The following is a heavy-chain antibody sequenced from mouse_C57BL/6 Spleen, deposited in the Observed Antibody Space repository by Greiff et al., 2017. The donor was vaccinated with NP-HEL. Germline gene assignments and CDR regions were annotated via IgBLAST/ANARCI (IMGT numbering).Heavy chain of an antibody. CDR2: IDPSDSYT. V-gene: IGHV1-50*01. J-gene: IGHJ4*01. CDR3: ARWRGYYGSSYVDYAMDY. Sequence: VQLQQPGAELVKPGASVKLSCKASGYTFTSYWMQWVKQRPGQGLEWIGEIDPSDSYTNYNQKFKGKATLTVDTSSSTAYMQLSSLTSEDSAVYYCARWRGYYGSSYVDYAMDYWGQGTSVTVSS. D-gene: IGHD1-1*01. CDR1: GYTFTSYW.